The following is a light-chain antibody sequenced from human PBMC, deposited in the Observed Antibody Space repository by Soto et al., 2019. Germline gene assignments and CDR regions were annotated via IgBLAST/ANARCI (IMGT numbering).Light chain of an antibody. CDR2: GNS. J-gene: IGLJ2*01. CDR1: SSNIGAGYD. CDR3: QSYDSSLSVV. V-gene: IGLV1-40*01. Sequence: QLVLTQLPSVSGAPGQRVTISCTGSSSNIGAGYDVHWYQQLPGTAPKLLIYGNSNRPSGVPDRFSGSKSGTSASLAITKLQAEDEADYYCQSYDSSLSVVFGGGTK.